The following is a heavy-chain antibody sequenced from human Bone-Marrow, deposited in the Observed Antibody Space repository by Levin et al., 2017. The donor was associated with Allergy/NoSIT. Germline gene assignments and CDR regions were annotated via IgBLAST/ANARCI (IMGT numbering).Heavy chain of an antibody. D-gene: IGHD6-19*01. CDR3: ARRIRAVAAPGAYYFDY. CDR1: GFTFSSYS. Sequence: GGSLRLSCAASGFTFSSYSMNWVRQAPGKGLEWVSSISSSSSYIYYADSVKGRFTISRDNAKNSLYLQMNSLRAEDTAVYYCARRIRAVAAPGAYYFDYWGQGTLVTVSS. V-gene: IGHV3-21*01. J-gene: IGHJ4*02. CDR2: ISSSSSYI.